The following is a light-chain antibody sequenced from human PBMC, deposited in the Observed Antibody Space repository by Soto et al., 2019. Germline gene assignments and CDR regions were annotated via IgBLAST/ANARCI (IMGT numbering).Light chain of an antibody. V-gene: IGLV2-18*02. CDR3: TSYTSSRTWV. J-gene: IGLJ3*02. Sequence: QSALTQPPSVSGSPGQSVTISCTGTSSDVGSDNRVSWYQQPPGTAPKLMIYEVTNRPSGVPNRFSASKSGNTASLTISGLQAEDEADYYCTSYTSSRTWVFGGGTKLTVL. CDR2: EVT. CDR1: SSDVGSDNR.